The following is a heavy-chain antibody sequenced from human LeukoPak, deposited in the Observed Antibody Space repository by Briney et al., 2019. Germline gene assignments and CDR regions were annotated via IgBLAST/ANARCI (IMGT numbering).Heavy chain of an antibody. Sequence: SETLSLTCTVSGGSISSDYWSWIRQPPGKGLEWIGYIYYSGSTNYNPSLKSRVTISVDTSKNQFSLKLSSVTAADTAVYYCARAGGKQYFDYWGQGTLVTVSS. V-gene: IGHV4-59*01. J-gene: IGHJ4*02. CDR3: ARAGGKQYFDY. CDR2: IYYSGST. CDR1: GGSISSDY. D-gene: IGHD1-26*01.